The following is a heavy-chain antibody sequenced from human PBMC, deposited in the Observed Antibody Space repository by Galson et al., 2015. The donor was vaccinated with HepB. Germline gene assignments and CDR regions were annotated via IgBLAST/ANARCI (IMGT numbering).Heavy chain of an antibody. J-gene: IGHJ1*01. V-gene: IGHV1-69*13. CDR2: IIPIFGSA. D-gene: IGHD3-22*01. CDR1: GGTFSTYT. Sequence: SVKVSCKASGGTFSTYTLSWVRQAPGQGLEWMGGIIPIFGSANYAQRFQGRVTITADDPTSTTYMELRRLRSEDTAVYYCARQYDTSGYYPYWGQGTLVTVSS. CDR3: ARQYDTSGYYPY.